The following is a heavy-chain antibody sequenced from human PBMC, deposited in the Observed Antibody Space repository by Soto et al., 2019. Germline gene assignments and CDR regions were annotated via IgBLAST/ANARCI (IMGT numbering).Heavy chain of an antibody. CDR3: AKLGSSAWSPHYYFDY. CDR2: ITGSGSDT. Sequence: PGGSLRLSCAASGFTFNNYAMGWVRQAPGKGLEWASAITGSGSDTYYVDSVKGRFTISRDNSKSTLFLQMNSLRAEDTAIYYCAKLGSSAWSPHYYFDYWGQGTLVTVSS. J-gene: IGHJ4*02. D-gene: IGHD3-10*01. V-gene: IGHV3-23*01. CDR1: GFTFNNYA.